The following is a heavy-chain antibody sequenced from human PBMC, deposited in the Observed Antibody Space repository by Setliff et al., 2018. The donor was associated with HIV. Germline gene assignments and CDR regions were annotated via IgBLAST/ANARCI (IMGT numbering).Heavy chain of an antibody. CDR3: ARHDNYDNGGYYNLYYFDS. CDR2: INHSGST. D-gene: IGHD3-22*01. J-gene: IGHJ4*02. CDR1: GGSFSGYY. V-gene: IGHV4-34*01. Sequence: SETLSLTCAVYGGSFSGYYWSWIRQPPGKGLEWIGEINHSGSTNYNPPLKSRVTISVDTSKNQFSLKLSSVTAADTAVYFCARHDNYDNGGYYNLYYFDSWGPGTLVTVSS.